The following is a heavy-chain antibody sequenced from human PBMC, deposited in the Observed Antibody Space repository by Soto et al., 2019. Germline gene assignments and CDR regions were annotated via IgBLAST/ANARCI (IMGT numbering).Heavy chain of an antibody. CDR2: ISGSGGST. Sequence: PGGSLRLSCAASGFTFSSYAMSWVRQAPGKGLEWVSAISGSGGSTYYADSVKGRFTISRDNSKNTLYLQMNSLRAEDTAVYYCAKSAMIVVVIRQGVAFDIWGQGTMVTVSS. V-gene: IGHV3-23*01. J-gene: IGHJ3*02. CDR3: AKSAMIVVVIRQGVAFDI. D-gene: IGHD3-22*01. CDR1: GFTFSSYA.